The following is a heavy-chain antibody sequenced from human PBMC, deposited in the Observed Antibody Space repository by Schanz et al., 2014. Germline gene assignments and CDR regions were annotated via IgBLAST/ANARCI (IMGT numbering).Heavy chain of an antibody. CDR2: IRSSSTPI. Sequence: EVQLVESGGGVVQPGRSLRLSCAASGFTFSTHAMHWVRQAPGKGPEWVSYIRSSSTPIYYADSVKGRFTISRDNSKNTVYIQMNNLRAEDTAVYYCVRVSFADPRLYRGMDRDIDYWGQGTLVTVSS. V-gene: IGHV3-48*01. CDR1: GFTFSTHA. D-gene: IGHD5-18*01. CDR3: VRVSFADPRLYRGMDRDIDY. J-gene: IGHJ4*02.